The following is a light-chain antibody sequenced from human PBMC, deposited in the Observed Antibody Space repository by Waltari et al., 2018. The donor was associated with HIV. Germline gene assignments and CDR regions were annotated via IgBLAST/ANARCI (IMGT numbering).Light chain of an antibody. Sequence: DVVMTQSPDSLAVSLGERATINCKSSQSVFSSSNAKNYLAWYQQKSGQPPKLLIYWASTRKSGVPDRFSGSGSGTDFTLTISSLQAEDVALYYCQQYFGACPTTFGQGTRLEIK. CDR1: QSVFSSSNAKNY. CDR2: WAS. J-gene: IGKJ5*01. V-gene: IGKV4-1*01. CDR3: QQYFGACPTT.